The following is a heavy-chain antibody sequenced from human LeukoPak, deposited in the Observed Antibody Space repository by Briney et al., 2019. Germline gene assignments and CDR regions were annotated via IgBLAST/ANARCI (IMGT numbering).Heavy chain of an antibody. V-gene: IGHV1-18*01. CDR2: VSAYNGNT. J-gene: IGHJ4*02. Sequence: GASVKVSCKASGYTFTSYGISWVRQAPGQGLEWMGWVSAYNGNTNYAQKLQGRVTMTTDTSTSTAYMELRSLRSDDTAVYYCARDHEGYDILTGYSDWGQGTLVTVSS. CDR3: ARDHEGYDILTGYSD. CDR1: GYTFTSYG. D-gene: IGHD3-9*01.